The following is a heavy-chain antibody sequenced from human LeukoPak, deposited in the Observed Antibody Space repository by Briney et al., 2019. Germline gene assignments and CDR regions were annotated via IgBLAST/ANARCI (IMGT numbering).Heavy chain of an antibody. J-gene: IGHJ3*02. D-gene: IGHD3-10*01. CDR3: ARDPEIDYYGSGSYVAFEI. CDR1: GFTFSSYW. Sequence: VGSLRLSCADSGFTFSSYWMHWVRQAPGEGLVWVSRINSDRSSTSYAASVKGRFTISRYNAKNTLDLQMNSLRAEDTAVYYCARDPEIDYYGSGSYVAFEIWGQGTMVTVSS. CDR2: INSDRSST. V-gene: IGHV3-74*01.